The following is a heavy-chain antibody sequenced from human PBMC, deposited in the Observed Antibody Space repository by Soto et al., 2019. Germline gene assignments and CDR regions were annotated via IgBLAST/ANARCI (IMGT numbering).Heavy chain of an antibody. CDR2: IYPSDSDT. D-gene: IGHD6-19*01. J-gene: IGHJ5*02. V-gene: IGHV5-51*01. CDR3: AKSRFNTGWSLFDL. Sequence: PGESLKISCQASRYTFTNYWIGWVRQMPGKGLEWMGIIYPSDSDTRYSPALQGRVTISAEMSVSTVYLHWSSLKASDTAMYYCAKSRFNTGWSLFDLWGQGTLVTVSS. CDR1: RYTFTNYW.